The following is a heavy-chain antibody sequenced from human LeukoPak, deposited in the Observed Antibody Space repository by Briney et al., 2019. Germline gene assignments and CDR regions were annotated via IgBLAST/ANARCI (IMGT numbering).Heavy chain of an antibody. CDR3: AGEGDYDYYYYYSYMDV. CDR1: GYTFTGYY. Sequence: GASVKVSCKASGYTFTGYYLHWVRQAPGQGLEWMGWINPNTGGTNYAQKFQGRVTMTRDTSISTAYMELSSLRSDDTAVYYCAGEGDYDYYYYYSYMDVWGKGTTVTISS. J-gene: IGHJ6*03. CDR2: INPNTGGT. V-gene: IGHV1-2*02. D-gene: IGHD4-17*01.